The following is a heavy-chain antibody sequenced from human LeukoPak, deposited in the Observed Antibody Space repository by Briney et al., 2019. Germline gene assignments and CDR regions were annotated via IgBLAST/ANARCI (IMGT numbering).Heavy chain of an antibody. D-gene: IGHD3-22*01. Sequence: PSETLSLTCSVSGGSVSTHYWSWIRQPAGKGLEWIGRIHTSGTTNYNPSLKSRVTLSLDTSNNQLSLTVTSVTAADTAMYFCARDGDGGGYPDYWGQGTLVTVSS. CDR1: GGSVSTHY. CDR3: ARDGDGGGYPDY. J-gene: IGHJ4*02. CDR2: IHTSGTT. V-gene: IGHV4-4*07.